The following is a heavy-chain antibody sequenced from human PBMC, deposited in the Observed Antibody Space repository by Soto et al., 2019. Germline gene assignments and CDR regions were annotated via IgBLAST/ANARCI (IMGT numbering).Heavy chain of an antibody. CDR1: GGSLNNYA. D-gene: IGHD2-8*01. J-gene: IGHJ4*02. CDR2: IIPLFGKA. CDR3: ARDGSYCTNGVCFYYLDY. Sequence: QMQLVQSGAEAKTPGSSVKVSCKASGGSLNNYAVSWVRQAPGQGLEWMGRIIPLFGKADYARKLRGRVTLTADKYTNTAYMELSSLRSEDTAMYFCARDGSYCTNGVCFYYLDYWGQGTLVTVSS. V-gene: IGHV1-69*06.